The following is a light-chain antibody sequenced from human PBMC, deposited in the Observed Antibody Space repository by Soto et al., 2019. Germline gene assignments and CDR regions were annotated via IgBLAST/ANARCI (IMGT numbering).Light chain of an antibody. J-gene: IGLJ3*02. CDR2: EDN. V-gene: IGLV6-57*04. CDR1: SSSIASNY. Sequence: NFMLTQPHSMSESPGKTVTISCTRSSSSIASNYVQWYQQRPGSAPTTVIYEDNQRASGVPDRFSGSIDSSSNSASLTISGLKTEDEADYYSQSYDSGNHVFGGGIKLTVL. CDR3: QSYDSGNHV.